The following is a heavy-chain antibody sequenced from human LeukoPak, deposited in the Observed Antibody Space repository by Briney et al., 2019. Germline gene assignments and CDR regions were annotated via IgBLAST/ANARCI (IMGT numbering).Heavy chain of an antibody. CDR1: GGSFSGYY. Sequence: SETLSLTCAVYGGSFSGYYWSWIHQPPGKGLEWIGEINHSGSTNYNPSLKSRVTISVDTSKNQFSLKLSSVTAADTAVYYCARSTSPAHAFDIWGQGTMVTVSS. D-gene: IGHD2-2*01. CDR2: INHSGST. V-gene: IGHV4-34*01. J-gene: IGHJ3*02. CDR3: ARSTSPAHAFDI.